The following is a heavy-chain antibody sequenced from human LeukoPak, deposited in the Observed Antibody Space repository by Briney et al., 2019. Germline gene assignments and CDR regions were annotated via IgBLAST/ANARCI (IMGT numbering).Heavy chain of an antibody. D-gene: IGHD4-11*01. CDR3: ARRVAVGNYFDP. CDR2: INHSGST. J-gene: IGHJ5*02. V-gene: IGHV4-34*01. Sequence: SETLSLTCAVYGGSFSGYYWSWIRQPPGKGLEWIGEINHSGSTNYNPSLKSRVTISLNTSKNQFSLRPRSVTAADTAVYYCARRVAVGNYFDPWGQGTLVTVSS. CDR1: GGSFSGYY.